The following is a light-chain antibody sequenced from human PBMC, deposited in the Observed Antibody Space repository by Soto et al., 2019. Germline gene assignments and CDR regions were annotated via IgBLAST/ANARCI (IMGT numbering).Light chain of an antibody. CDR3: QQANSFTIT. CDR1: QGISNY. V-gene: IGKV1-12*01. J-gene: IGKJ5*01. CDR2: AAS. Sequence: IQMTQSPSSLSASVGDIVTITCRASQGISNYLAWYQQKPGKAPKXLIYAASNLQSGVPSRFSVSGFGTDFTLTIGSLQNEDFATYYCQQANSFTITFGQGTRLEIK.